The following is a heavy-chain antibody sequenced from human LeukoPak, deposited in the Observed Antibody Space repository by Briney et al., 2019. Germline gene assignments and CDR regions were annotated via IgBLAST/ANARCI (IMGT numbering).Heavy chain of an antibody. Sequence: GASVKVSCKASGYTFTSYGISWVRQAPGHGLEWMGWISAYNGNTNYAQKLQGRVTMTTDTSTSTAYMELRSLRSDDTAVYYCARNPLPAYYYDSSGHHFDYWGQGTLVTVSS. CDR1: GYTFTSYG. J-gene: IGHJ4*02. CDR3: ARNPLPAYYYDSSGHHFDY. CDR2: ISAYNGNT. D-gene: IGHD3-22*01. V-gene: IGHV1-18*01.